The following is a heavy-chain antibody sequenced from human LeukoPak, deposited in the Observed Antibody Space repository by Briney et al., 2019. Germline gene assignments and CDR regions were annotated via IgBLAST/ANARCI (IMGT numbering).Heavy chain of an antibody. CDR2: IWYDGSNK. CDR1: GFTFNTFG. J-gene: IGHJ6*02. V-gene: IGHV3-33*01. Sequence: GGSLRLSCAASGFTFNTFGMNWIRQAPDKGLEWVAVIWYDGSNKYYADSVKGRFTISRDNSKSTLYLQVNSLRAEDTAVYYCARISCTGGNCRPYSYYDMDVWGQGTTVTVSS. D-gene: IGHD2-15*01. CDR3: ARISCTGGNCRPYSYYDMDV.